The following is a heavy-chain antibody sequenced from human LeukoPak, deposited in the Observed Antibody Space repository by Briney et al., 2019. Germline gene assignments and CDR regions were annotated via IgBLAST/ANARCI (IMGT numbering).Heavy chain of an antibody. Sequence: ASAKVSCKASGYTFTGYYMHWVRQAPGQGLEWMGWISPNSGGTNYAQKFQGWVTMTRDTSISTAYMELSRLRSDDTAVYYCARGVLPAAMRGVGDAFDIWGQGTMVTVSS. CDR3: ARGVLPAAMRGVGDAFDI. J-gene: IGHJ3*02. D-gene: IGHD2-2*01. CDR2: ISPNSGGT. V-gene: IGHV1-2*04. CDR1: GYTFTGYY.